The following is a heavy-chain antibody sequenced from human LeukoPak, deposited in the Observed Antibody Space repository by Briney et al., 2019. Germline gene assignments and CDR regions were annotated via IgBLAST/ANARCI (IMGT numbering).Heavy chain of an antibody. J-gene: IGHJ4*02. V-gene: IGHV3-48*01. CDR1: GFTFSSYS. CDR3: ARDPPSRGTRYFDY. D-gene: IGHD3-16*01. CDR2: ISSSSSPI. Sequence: GGSLRLSCAASGFTFSSYSMNWVRQVPGKGLEWVSYISSSSSPIYYADSLKGRFTISRDNAKKSLYLQMDSLRAEDTAVYYCARDPPSRGTRYFDYWGQGTLVTVSS.